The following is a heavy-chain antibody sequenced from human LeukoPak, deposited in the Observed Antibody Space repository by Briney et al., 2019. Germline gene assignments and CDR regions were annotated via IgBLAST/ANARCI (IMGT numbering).Heavy chain of an antibody. CDR3: AKDIPPLIAMSGTSAGFDY. CDR2: ISWNSGTI. V-gene: IGHV3-9*01. D-gene: IGHD6-19*01. Sequence: GGSLRLSCAASGFTFDDHAMHWVRQVPGKGLEWVSGISWNSGTIAYADSVKGRFTISRDNAKNSLYLQMSSLRVEDTAFYYCAKDIPPLIAMSGTSAGFDYWGQGTLVTVSS. J-gene: IGHJ4*02. CDR1: GFTFDDHA.